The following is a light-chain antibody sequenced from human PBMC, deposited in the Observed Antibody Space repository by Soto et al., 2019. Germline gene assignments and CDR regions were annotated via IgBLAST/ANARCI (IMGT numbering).Light chain of an antibody. V-gene: IGKV3-11*01. CDR3: QQRSNWPRT. J-gene: IGKJ1*01. CDR1: QSVSSY. Sequence: EIVLTQSPATLSLSPGERATLSCMASQSVSSYLAWYQQKPGQAPRLLIYDASNRATGSPARFSGSGSGTDFTLTISSLEPEDFAVYYCQQRSNWPRTFGQGTKVEIK. CDR2: DAS.